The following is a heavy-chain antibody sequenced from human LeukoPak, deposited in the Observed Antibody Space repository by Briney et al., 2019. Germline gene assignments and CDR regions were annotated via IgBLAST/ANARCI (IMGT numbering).Heavy chain of an antibody. CDR3: ARVLDYTNYVHF. CDR1: GGSFSGYY. Sequence: SETLSLTCAVYGGSFSGYYWSWIRQPPWKGLEWIGEINHSGSTNYNPSLKSRVTISVDVSKNQFSLKVSSVTAADTAVYYCARVLDYTNYVHFWGQGTLVTVSS. V-gene: IGHV4-34*01. D-gene: IGHD4-11*01. CDR2: INHSGST. J-gene: IGHJ4*02.